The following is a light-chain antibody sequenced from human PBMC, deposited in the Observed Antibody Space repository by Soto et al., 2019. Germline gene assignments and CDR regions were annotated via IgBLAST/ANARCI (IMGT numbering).Light chain of an antibody. J-gene: IGLJ3*02. V-gene: IGLV2-8*01. CDR2: EDS. CDR3: TSYAGDTSLGV. Sequence: QSALTQPPSASGSPGQSVTISCTGTSSDVGGYNYVSWYQQHPGKAPKLMIYEDSKRPSGVPDRFSGSKSGNTASLTVSGLQAEDEADYYCTSYAGDTSLGVLGGGTKLTVL. CDR1: SSDVGGYNY.